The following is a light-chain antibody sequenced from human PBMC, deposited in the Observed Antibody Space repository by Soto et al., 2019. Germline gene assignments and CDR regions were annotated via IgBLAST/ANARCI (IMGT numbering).Light chain of an antibody. CDR1: SSDVGGYNY. V-gene: IGLV2-14*01. CDR2: DVS. CDR3: SSYTCSSSLV. J-gene: IGLJ1*01. Sequence: QSALTQPASVSGSPGQSITISCTGTSSDVGGYNYVSWYQQHPGKAPKLMIYDVSNRPSGVSNRFSGSKSGNTASLTISGLQAEDEAVYYCSSYTCSSSLVFGTGTKVTV.